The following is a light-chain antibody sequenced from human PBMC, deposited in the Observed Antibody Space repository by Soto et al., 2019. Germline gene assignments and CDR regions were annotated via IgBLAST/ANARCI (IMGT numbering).Light chain of an antibody. Sequence: QSVLTQPPSASVTPGQRVTISCSGGNSNIGSNTVNWYQQLPGTAPKLLINSNDQRPSGVPDRFSGSKSGTSASLAISGLQSEDEADYYCAAWDDILNGYVFATGTKVTVL. CDR2: SND. CDR3: AAWDDILNGYV. J-gene: IGLJ1*01. CDR1: NSNIGSNT. V-gene: IGLV1-44*01.